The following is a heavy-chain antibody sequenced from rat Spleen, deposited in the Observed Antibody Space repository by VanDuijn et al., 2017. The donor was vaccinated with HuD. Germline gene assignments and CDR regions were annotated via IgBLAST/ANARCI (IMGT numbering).Heavy chain of an antibody. CDR3: TRAGGGYNY. V-gene: IGHV5-20*01. Sequence: EVQLVESGGGLVQPGRSLKLSCVASGFTFSDYYMAWVRQAPTTGLEWVATISYDGGSTYYRDSVKGRFTVSRDNAKSSLYLQMNSLRSEDTATYYCTRAGGGYNYWGQGVMVTVSS. J-gene: IGHJ2*01. CDR2: ISYDGGST. CDR1: GFTFSDYY. D-gene: IGHD1-11*01.